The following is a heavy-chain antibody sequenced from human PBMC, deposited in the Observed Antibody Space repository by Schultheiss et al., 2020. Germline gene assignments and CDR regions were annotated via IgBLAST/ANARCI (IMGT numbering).Heavy chain of an antibody. V-gene: IGHV4-61*08. Sequence: SETLSLTCTVSGGSVSSGAYYWSWIRQSPGTGLEWIGKIYYSGNTNYNPSLKSRVTLSIDTSKDQFSLILNSVTAADTAVYYCARRIAVAGSVADWYFDLWGRGTLVTVSS. J-gene: IGHJ2*01. CDR1: GGSVSSGAYY. CDR3: ARRIAVAGSVADWYFDL. D-gene: IGHD6-19*01. CDR2: IYYSGNT.